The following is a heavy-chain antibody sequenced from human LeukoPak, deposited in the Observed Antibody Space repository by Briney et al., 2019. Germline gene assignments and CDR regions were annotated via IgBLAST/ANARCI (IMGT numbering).Heavy chain of an antibody. CDR1: GFTFSSYS. Sequence: PGGSLRLSCAASGFTFSSYSMIWVRQAPGKGLEWVSYISTGSSTIYYADSVKGRFTISRDNAKNSLYLQMNSLRDEDTAVYYCARDVERTGWTYYYGSGSPRGWGQGTLVTVSS. V-gene: IGHV3-48*02. CDR2: ISTGSSTI. D-gene: IGHD3-10*01. CDR3: ARDVERTGWTYYYGSGSPRG. J-gene: IGHJ4*02.